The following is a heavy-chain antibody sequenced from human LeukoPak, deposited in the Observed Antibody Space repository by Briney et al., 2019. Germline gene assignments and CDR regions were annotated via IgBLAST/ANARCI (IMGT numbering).Heavy chain of an antibody. J-gene: IGHJ3*02. V-gene: IGHV4-59*08. Sequence: PSETLSLTCTVSGGSIRSYYWSWIRQPPGKGLEWIGYMYYSGTTHYNPSLKSRVTISVDTSKNQFSLKLSSVTAADTAVYYRASAYYELDAFDIWGQGTMVTVSP. CDR2: MYYSGTT. CDR3: ASAYYELDAFDI. D-gene: IGHD3-16*01. CDR1: GGSIRSYY.